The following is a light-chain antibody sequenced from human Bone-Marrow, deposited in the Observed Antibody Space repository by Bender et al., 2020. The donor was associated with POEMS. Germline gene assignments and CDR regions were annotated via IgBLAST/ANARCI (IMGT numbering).Light chain of an antibody. CDR3: SSHTTRNTCV. V-gene: IGLV2-14*03. J-gene: IGLJ1*01. CDR1: SSDVGAYDY. CDR2: NVS. Sequence: QSALTQPASVSGSPGQSITISCTGTSSDVGAYDYVFWFQQHPGKAPKVIIYNVSNRPSGVSNRFSGSKSGNMASLTISGLQAEDEADYYCSSHTTRNTCVFGSGTKVTVL.